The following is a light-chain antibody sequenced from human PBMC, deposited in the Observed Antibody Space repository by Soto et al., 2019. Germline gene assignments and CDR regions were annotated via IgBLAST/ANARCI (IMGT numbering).Light chain of an antibody. V-gene: IGKV3-20*01. CDR3: QKYDSSPWT. CDR1: QSVSSSF. Sequence: EIVLTQSPGTLSLSPGERATLSCRASQSVSSSFLAWYQQKPGQAPRLLIYGASSRATGIPDSFSGSGSGTGVTLPISRLEPEDFAVYYCQKYDSSPWTFGQGTKGEIK. J-gene: IGKJ1*01. CDR2: GAS.